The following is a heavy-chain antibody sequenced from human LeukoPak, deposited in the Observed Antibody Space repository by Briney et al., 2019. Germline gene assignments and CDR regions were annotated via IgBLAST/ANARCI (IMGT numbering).Heavy chain of an antibody. J-gene: IGHJ4*02. Sequence: SQTLSLTCAISGDSVSSNSAAWNWIRQSPSRGLEWLGRTYYRSRWYDDYAASVKSRITINPDTSKNQFSLQLNSVTPEDTAVYYCARGGSGVSVAEFNYWGQGTLVTVSS. V-gene: IGHV6-1*01. D-gene: IGHD6-19*01. CDR1: GDSVSSNSAA. CDR3: ARGGSGVSVAEFNY. CDR2: TYYRSRWYD.